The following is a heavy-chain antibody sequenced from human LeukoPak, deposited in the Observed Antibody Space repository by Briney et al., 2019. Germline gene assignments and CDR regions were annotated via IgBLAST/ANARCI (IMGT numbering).Heavy chain of an antibody. J-gene: IGHJ5*02. D-gene: IGHD5-18*01. CDR3: ARRGYSYGLNWFDP. V-gene: IGHV1-69*13. CDR1: GYTFTSYG. CDR2: IIPIFGTA. Sequence: SVKVSCKASGYTFTSYGISWVRQAPGQGLEWMGGIIPIFGTANYAQKFQGRVTITADESTSTAYMELSSLRSEDTAVYYCARRGYSYGLNWFDPWGQGTLVTVSS.